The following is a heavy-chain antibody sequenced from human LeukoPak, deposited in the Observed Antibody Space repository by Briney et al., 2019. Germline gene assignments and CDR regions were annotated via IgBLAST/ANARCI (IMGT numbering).Heavy chain of an antibody. D-gene: IGHD3-3*01. Sequence: ASVTVSCKASGYTFTGYYMHWVRQAPGQGLEWMGWINPNSGGTNYAQKFQGRVTMTRDTSISTAYMELSRLRSDDTAVYYRARDRRIFGVGSSPYDYWGQGTLVTVSS. V-gene: IGHV1-2*02. CDR1: GYTFTGYY. CDR2: INPNSGGT. CDR3: ARDRRIFGVGSSPYDY. J-gene: IGHJ4*02.